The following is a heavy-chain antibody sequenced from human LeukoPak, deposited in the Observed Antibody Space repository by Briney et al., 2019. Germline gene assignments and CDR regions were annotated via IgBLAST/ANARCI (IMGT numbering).Heavy chain of an antibody. CDR1: GGTHSSYG. Sequence: SVKVSCKASGGTHSSYGIGWVRQAPGQGLEWMGRIIPIVNRANSAQRFQGRVTITADTSTNTVYMELSSLRSDDTAVYYCARLRADAGSGHNWFDPWGQGTLVTVSS. D-gene: IGHD1-26*01. J-gene: IGHJ5*02. CDR3: ARLRADAGSGHNWFDP. V-gene: IGHV1-69*04. CDR2: IIPIVNRA.